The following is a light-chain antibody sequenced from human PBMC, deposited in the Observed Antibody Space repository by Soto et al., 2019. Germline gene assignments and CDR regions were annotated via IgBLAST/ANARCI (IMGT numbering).Light chain of an antibody. Sequence: DIPMTQSPVSLSASVGDRVTITCRASQSMSSYLNWYQQKPGKAPKLLIYAASSLQSGVPSRFSGSGSGTDFTLTISSLQPEDFATYYCQQSYNTPWTFGQGTKVEIK. CDR2: AAS. V-gene: IGKV1-39*01. CDR1: QSMSSY. CDR3: QQSYNTPWT. J-gene: IGKJ1*01.